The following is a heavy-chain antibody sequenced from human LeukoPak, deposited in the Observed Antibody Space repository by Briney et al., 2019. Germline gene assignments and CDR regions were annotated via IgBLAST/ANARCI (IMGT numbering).Heavy chain of an antibody. CDR3: ATCQASYYDILTGSYYMDV. Sequence: ASVKVSCKASGYTFTSYYMHWVRQAPGQGLEWMGIINPSGGSTSYAQKFQGRVTMTRDMSTSTVYMELSSLRSEDTAVYYCATCQASYYDILTGSYYMDVWGKGTTVTVSS. D-gene: IGHD3-9*01. J-gene: IGHJ6*03. CDR1: GYTFTSYY. V-gene: IGHV1-46*01. CDR2: INPSGGST.